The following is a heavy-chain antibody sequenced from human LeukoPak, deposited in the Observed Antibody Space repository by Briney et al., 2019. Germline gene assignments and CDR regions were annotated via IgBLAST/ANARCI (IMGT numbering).Heavy chain of an antibody. J-gene: IGHJ1*01. Sequence: SETLSVTCTVSGGSISSYYWSWIRQPPGKGLEWIGYIYYSGSTNYNPSLKSRVTISVDTSKNQFSLKLSSVTAADTAVYYCAIAAAGRGTEYFQHWGQGTLVTVSS. V-gene: IGHV4-59*01. CDR2: IYYSGST. CDR3: AIAAAGRGTEYFQH. D-gene: IGHD6-13*01. CDR1: GGSISSYY.